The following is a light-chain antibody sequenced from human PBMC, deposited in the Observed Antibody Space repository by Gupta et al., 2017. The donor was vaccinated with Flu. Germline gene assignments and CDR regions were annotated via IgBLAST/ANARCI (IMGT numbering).Light chain of an antibody. CDR1: SGSIAGDF. V-gene: IGLV6-57*03. CDR3: QAYDDNDVV. J-gene: IGLJ2*01. Sequence: FILAQPHSVSESPGKTVTISCTRSSGSIAGDFVYWYRLRPGSAPTTVIYEDTERPSGVPDRFSGSIDSSSTSAALTIAELKTEDDDDYYCQAYDDNDVVFGGGTKLTVL. CDR2: EDT.